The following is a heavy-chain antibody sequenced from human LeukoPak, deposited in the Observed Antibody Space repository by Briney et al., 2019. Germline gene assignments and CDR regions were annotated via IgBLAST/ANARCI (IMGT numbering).Heavy chain of an antibody. V-gene: IGHV3-30*04. CDR1: GFTFSSYA. J-gene: IGHJ4*02. D-gene: IGHD1-26*01. CDR2: ISYDGSNK. Sequence: GGSLRLSCAASGFTFSSYAMHWVRQAPGKGLEWVAVISYDGSNKYYADSVKGRFTISRDNSKNTLYLQMNSLRAEDTAVYYCARGGPLVGAPFDYWGQGTLVTVSS. CDR3: ARGGPLVGAPFDY.